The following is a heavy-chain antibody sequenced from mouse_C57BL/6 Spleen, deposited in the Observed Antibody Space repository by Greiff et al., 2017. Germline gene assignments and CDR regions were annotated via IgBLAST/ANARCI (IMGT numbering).Heavy chain of an antibody. V-gene: IGHV1-64*01. CDR3: ARGVITTVADY. D-gene: IGHD1-1*01. CDR2: IHPNSGST. CDR1: GYTFTSYW. Sequence: QVQLQQSGAELVKPGASVKLSCKASGYTFTSYWMHWVKQRPGQGLEWIGMIHPNSGSTNYNEKFKSKATLTVDKSSSTAYMQLSSLTSEDSAVYYCARGVITTVADYWGQGTTLTVSS. J-gene: IGHJ2*01.